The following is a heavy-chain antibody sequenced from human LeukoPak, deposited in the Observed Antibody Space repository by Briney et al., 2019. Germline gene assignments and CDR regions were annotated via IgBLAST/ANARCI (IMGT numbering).Heavy chain of an antibody. CDR2: ISYDGSNK. J-gene: IGHJ4*02. D-gene: IGHD3-22*01. V-gene: IGHV3-30*18. Sequence: TGGSLRLSCAASGFTFSIYGMHWVREAPGKGLEWVPVISYDGSNKYYAASVKGRFTISRDNSKCTLYLQMNSLRAEDTAVYYCAKAQYKKSSASLDCGQGALLTASS. CDR1: GFTFSIYG. CDR3: AKAQYKKSSASLD.